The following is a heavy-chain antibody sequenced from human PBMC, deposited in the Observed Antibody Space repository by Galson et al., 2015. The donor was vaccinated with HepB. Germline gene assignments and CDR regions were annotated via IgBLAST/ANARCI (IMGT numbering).Heavy chain of an antibody. CDR2: SNAGNGNT. CDR1: GYIFTSYA. D-gene: IGHD6-19*01. J-gene: IGHJ3*02. CDR3: ASDRSSGRYGPNGFDI. V-gene: IGHV1-3*02. Sequence: SVKVSCKASGYIFTSYAMHWVRQAPGQRLEWMGWSNAGNGNTKYSQEFQGRVTITRDTSASTTYMELSSLRSEDMAVYYCASDRSSGRYGPNGFDIWGQGTMVTVSS.